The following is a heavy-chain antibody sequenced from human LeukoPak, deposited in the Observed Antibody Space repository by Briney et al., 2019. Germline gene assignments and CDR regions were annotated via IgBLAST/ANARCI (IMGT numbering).Heavy chain of an antibody. V-gene: IGHV1-2*02. Sequence: ASVKVSCKASGYTFIGYYLHWVRQAPGQGLEWMAWISPNTGDTDYAQNFQGRVTMTRDTSTTTVYMELTSLRSDDTAVYYCARAVRDILTGSRSFDCWGQGTLVTVSS. CDR1: GYTFIGYY. CDR2: ISPNTGDT. J-gene: IGHJ4*02. CDR3: ARAVRDILTGSRSFDC. D-gene: IGHD3-9*01.